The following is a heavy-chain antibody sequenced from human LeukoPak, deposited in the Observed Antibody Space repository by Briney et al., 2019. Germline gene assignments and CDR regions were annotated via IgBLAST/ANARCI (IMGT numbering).Heavy chain of an antibody. CDR3: ARHSPRKQLSMARVQSGNEGFDV. J-gene: IGHJ3*01. CDR1: RGSVSTGGYY. CDR2: IYYSGAT. Sequence: SETLSLTCTVSRGSVSTGGYYWGWIRQPPGKGLEWIGSIYYSGATYYNPSLNSRVTISVYTSNNQFTLRLSSVTAADTAVYYCARHSPRKQLSMARVQSGNEGFDVWGQGTMVTVSS. D-gene: IGHD3-10*01. V-gene: IGHV4-39*01.